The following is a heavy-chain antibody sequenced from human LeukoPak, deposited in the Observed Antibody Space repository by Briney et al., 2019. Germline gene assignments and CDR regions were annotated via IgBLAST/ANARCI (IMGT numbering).Heavy chain of an antibody. CDR3: ARGRSWTDYLPA. J-gene: IGHJ5*02. V-gene: IGHV1-69*13. CDR1: GGTFSSYA. CDR2: IIPIFGTA. Sequence: SVKVSRKASGGTFSSYAISWVRQAPGQGLEWMGGIIPIFGTANYAQKFQGRVTITADESTSTAYMELSSLRSEDTAVYYCARGRSWTDYLPAWGQGTLVTVSS. D-gene: IGHD2-2*01.